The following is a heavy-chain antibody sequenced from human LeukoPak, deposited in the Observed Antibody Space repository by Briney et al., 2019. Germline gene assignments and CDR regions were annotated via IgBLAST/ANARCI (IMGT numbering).Heavy chain of an antibody. CDR2: ISSSSSYI. J-gene: IGHJ3*02. Sequence: GGSLRLSCAASGFTFSSYSMNWVRQAPGKGLEWVSSISSSSSYIYYADSVKGRFTISRDNAKNSLYLQMNSLRAEDTAVYYCAKESSSGWHDAFDIWGQGTMVTVSS. D-gene: IGHD6-19*01. CDR3: AKESSSGWHDAFDI. V-gene: IGHV3-21*01. CDR1: GFTFSSYS.